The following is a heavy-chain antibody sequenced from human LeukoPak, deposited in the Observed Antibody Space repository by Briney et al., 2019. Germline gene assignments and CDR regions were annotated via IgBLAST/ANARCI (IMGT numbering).Heavy chain of an antibody. CDR2: ISAYNGKT. CDR3: ARDLGSWGSGDAFDI. V-gene: IGHV1-18*01. CDR1: GYTFTSYG. Sequence: ASVKVSCKASGYTFTSYGISWVRQAPGQGLEWMGWISAYNGKTNYALKFRGRVTMTTDTSTSTTYLELRSLRSDDTALYFCARDLGSWGSGDAFDIWGQGTMVIVSS. J-gene: IGHJ3*02. D-gene: IGHD3-16*01.